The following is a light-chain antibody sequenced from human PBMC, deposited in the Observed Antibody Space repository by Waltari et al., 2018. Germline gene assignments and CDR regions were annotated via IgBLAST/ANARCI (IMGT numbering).Light chain of an antibody. CDR1: NIGGKS. J-gene: IGLJ2*01. CDR2: DDR. CDR3: QVWDTTSDHVV. Sequence: SYVLTQPPSVSVAPGKTARITCGGNNIGGKSVHWYRQRPGQAPLLVIYDDRDRPSGIPERFSASNSGNTATLTISRVEGEDEADYYCQVWDTTSDHVVFGGGTQLTVL. V-gene: IGLV3-21*03.